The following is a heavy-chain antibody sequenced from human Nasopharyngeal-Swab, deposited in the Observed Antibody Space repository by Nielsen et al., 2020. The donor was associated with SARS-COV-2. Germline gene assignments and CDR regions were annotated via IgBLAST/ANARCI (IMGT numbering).Heavy chain of an antibody. Sequence: GESLKISCAASGFTVSSNYMSWVRQAPGKGLEWVSVIYSGGSTYYADSVKGRFTISRDNSKNTLYLQMSSLRAEDTAVYYCGRGPLGSGSYTVYWGQGTLVTVSS. V-gene: IGHV3-66*01. CDR2: IYSGGST. CDR1: GFTVSSNY. J-gene: IGHJ4*02. CDR3: GRGPLGSGSYTVY. D-gene: IGHD3-10*01.